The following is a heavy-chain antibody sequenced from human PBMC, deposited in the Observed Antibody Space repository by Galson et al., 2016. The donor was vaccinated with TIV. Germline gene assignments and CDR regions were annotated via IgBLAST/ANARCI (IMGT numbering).Heavy chain of an antibody. CDR2: ISGSGGIT. Sequence: VRQAPGKGLEWVSGISGSGGITYIAESVKGRFAISRDNSRDTLYLQLNSLRAEDTAVYYCAKRRNYGGDALESWGQGTMVTVSS. CDR3: AKRRNYGGDALES. V-gene: IGHV3-23*01. J-gene: IGHJ3*02. D-gene: IGHD4-23*01.